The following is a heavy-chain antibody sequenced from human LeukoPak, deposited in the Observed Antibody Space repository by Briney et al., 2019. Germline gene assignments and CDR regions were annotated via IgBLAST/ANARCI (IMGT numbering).Heavy chain of an antibody. Sequence: GGSLRLSCAASGFTFSSYDMNWVRQAPGKGLEWVSSISSGGYTIYYADSVKGRFTISRDNAKNSLFLQMNSLRAEDTAVCYCARVRGYSGYVLGYWLDPWGQGTLVTVSS. CDR3: ARVRGYSGYVLGYWLDP. CDR1: GFTFSSYD. CDR2: ISSGGYTI. J-gene: IGHJ5*02. V-gene: IGHV3-48*03. D-gene: IGHD5-12*01.